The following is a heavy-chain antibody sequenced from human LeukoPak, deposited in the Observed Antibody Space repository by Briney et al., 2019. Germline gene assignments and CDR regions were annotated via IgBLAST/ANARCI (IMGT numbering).Heavy chain of an antibody. CDR3: AKGRGSNSGAFDH. Sequence: PGGSLRLSCAASGFTFNNYAMSWVRQAPGKGLEWVSAISTSGGNTFYADSVKGRFIISRDNSKNTLYLQMNSLRAEDTAVYYCAKGRGSNSGAFDHWGQGTLVTVSS. V-gene: IGHV3-23*01. D-gene: IGHD1-26*01. CDR1: GFTFNNYA. J-gene: IGHJ4*02. CDR2: ISTSGGNT.